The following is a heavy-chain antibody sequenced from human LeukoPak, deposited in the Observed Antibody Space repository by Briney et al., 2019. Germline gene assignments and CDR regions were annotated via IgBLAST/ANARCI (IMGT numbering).Heavy chain of an antibody. Sequence: PSETLSLTCTVSGGSISSSSYYWGWIRQPPGKGLEWIGSIYYSGSTYYNPSHKSRVTISVDTSKNQFSLKLSSVTAADTAVYYCARHVPYYYDSSGFYNDYWGQGTLVTVSS. CDR1: GGSISSSSYY. D-gene: IGHD3-22*01. J-gene: IGHJ4*02. CDR2: IYYSGST. CDR3: ARHVPYYYDSSGFYNDY. V-gene: IGHV4-39*01.